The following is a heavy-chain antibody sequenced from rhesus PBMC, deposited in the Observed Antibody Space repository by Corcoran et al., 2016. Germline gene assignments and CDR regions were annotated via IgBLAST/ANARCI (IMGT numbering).Heavy chain of an antibody. D-gene: IGHD2-8*01. J-gene: IGHJ6*01. CDR3: ASGYCSGGVCDEGLDGLDS. Sequence: QLQLQESGPGLVKPSETLSVTCAVSGGSISSSYWSWIRQAPGKGLEWIGYIYGSGSSTNYNPSLKRPVPLSVDTSKNQLFLKLSSVTAADTAVYYCASGYCSGGVCDEGLDGLDSWGQGVVVTVSS. CDR1: GGSISSSY. CDR2: IYGSGSST. V-gene: IGHV4-169*02.